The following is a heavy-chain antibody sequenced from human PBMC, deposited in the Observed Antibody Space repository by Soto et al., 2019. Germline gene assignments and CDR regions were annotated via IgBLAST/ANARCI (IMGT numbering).Heavy chain of an antibody. D-gene: IGHD3-9*01. CDR2: IYYSGST. Sequence: PSETLSLTCTVSGGSISSYYWSWIRQPPGKGLEWIGYIYYSGSTNYNPSLKSRVTISVDTSKNQFSLKLSSVTAADTAVYYCARDLSKLRYFDWLQRREYYYGMDVWGQGTTVTVSS. CDR3: ARDLSKLRYFDWLQRREYYYGMDV. CDR1: GGSISSYY. J-gene: IGHJ6*02. V-gene: IGHV4-59*01.